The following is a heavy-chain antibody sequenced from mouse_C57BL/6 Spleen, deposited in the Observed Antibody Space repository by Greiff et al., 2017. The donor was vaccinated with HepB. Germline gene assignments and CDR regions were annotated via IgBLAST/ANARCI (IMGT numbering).Heavy chain of an antibody. Sequence: EVQRVESGGGLVKPGGSLKLSCAASGFTFSSYAMSWVRQTPEKRLEWVATISDGGSYTYYPDNVKGRFTISRDNAKNNLYLQMSHLKSEDTAMYYCARGGAYYSNYVEYFDVWGTGTTVTVSS. V-gene: IGHV5-4*01. CDR1: GFTFSSYA. CDR2: ISDGGSYT. J-gene: IGHJ1*03. D-gene: IGHD2-5*01. CDR3: ARGGAYYSNYVEYFDV.